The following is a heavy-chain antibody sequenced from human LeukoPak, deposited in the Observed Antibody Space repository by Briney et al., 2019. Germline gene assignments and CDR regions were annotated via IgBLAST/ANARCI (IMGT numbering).Heavy chain of an antibody. V-gene: IGHV4-39*07. J-gene: IGHJ4*02. CDR1: GDSISTSRYY. Sequence: SETLSLTCTVAGDSISTSRYYWGWLRQPPGKGLQWIGSIFSTGSTYYNPSLKSRVTISIDTSKNHFSLRLNSVTAADTAVYYCAKDRIAAAVEGYWGQGTLVTVSS. CDR2: IFSTGST. CDR3: AKDRIAAAVEGY. D-gene: IGHD6-13*01.